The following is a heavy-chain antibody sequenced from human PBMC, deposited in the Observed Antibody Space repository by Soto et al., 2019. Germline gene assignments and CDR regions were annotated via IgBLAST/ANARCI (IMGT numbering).Heavy chain of an antibody. J-gene: IGHJ4*02. CDR2: ISAYNGAT. CDR3: ARSGAYCTSITCRIDSF. CDR1: GYTFTSYG. D-gene: IGHD2-8*01. Sequence: QAQLVQSGGEVKKPGASVKVSCRASGYTFTSYGYAWVRQAPGQGLEWMGWISAYNGATNYAQQFQDRVTLTTDTATTTAHMELRNLGSDDTAVYYCARSGAYCTSITCRIDSFWGLGTLVTVSS. V-gene: IGHV1-18*01.